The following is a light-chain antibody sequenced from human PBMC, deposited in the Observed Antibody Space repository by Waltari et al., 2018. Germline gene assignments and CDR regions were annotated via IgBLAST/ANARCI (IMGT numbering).Light chain of an antibody. CDR1: SSDVRGYTH. CDR3: CSYAFSSNWV. CDR2: EVS. Sequence: QSALTQPPSASGSPGQSGTISCTGTSSDVRGYTHVSSYQHHPAKAPKLMIFEVSKRPSGVPDRFSGSKSGNTASLTVSGLQAEDEADYYCCSYAFSSNWVFGGGTKLTVL. V-gene: IGLV2-8*01. J-gene: IGLJ3*02.